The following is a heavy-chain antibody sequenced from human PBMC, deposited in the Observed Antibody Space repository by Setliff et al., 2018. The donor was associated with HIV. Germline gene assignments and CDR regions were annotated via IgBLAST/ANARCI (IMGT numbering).Heavy chain of an antibody. Sequence: PSETLSLTCTVSGGSVGSSSYYWAWIRQPPGKGLEWIGSIYYTGNTKYTPSLESRVTFSIDTSENQFSLRLASVTAADTAIYYCARDDSIVLVPAIMRGDGFDFWGQGRMVT. CDR1: GGSVGSSSYY. V-gene: IGHV4-39*07. J-gene: IGHJ3*01. CDR3: ARDDSIVLVPAIMRGDGFDF. D-gene: IGHD2-2*01. CDR2: IYYTGNT.